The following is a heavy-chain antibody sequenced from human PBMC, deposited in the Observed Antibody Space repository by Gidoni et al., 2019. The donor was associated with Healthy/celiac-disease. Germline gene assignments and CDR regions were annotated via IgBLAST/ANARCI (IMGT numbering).Heavy chain of an antibody. CDR3: AREHIIYSGYDWGDYYYGMDV. CDR1: GFTFSSYG. Sequence: QVQLVESGGGVVQPGRSLRLSCAASGFTFSSYGMHWVRQAPGKGLAWVAVRWYDGSNKYYADSVKGRFTISRDNSKNTLYLQMNSLRAEDTAVYYCAREHIIYSGYDWGDYYYGMDVWGQGTTVTVSS. D-gene: IGHD5-12*01. CDR2: RWYDGSNK. J-gene: IGHJ6*02. V-gene: IGHV3-33*01.